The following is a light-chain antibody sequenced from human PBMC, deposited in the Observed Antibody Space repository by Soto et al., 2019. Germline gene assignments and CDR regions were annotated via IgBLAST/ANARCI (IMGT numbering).Light chain of an antibody. CDR2: AAS. Sequence: AIRMTQSPSSLPASTGDRVTITCRASQAINNYLVWFQQKPGKAPKVLIYAASTLQTGVPSRFSGSGSGTDFTLTISCLQSEDFATYYCQQYYSYPWTFGQGTKVDI. J-gene: IGKJ1*01. CDR3: QQYYSYPWT. CDR1: QAINNY. V-gene: IGKV1-8*01.